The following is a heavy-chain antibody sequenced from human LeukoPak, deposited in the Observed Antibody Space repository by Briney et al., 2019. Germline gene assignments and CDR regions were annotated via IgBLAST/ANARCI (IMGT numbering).Heavy chain of an antibody. CDR3: ARGGSNSYFQH. J-gene: IGHJ1*01. D-gene: IGHD1-26*01. CDR2: IYYSGST. Sequence: TSETLSLTCTVSGDSISSGGYYWSWIRQHPGKGLEWIVYIYYSGSTYYNPSLKSRVFIAVDTFENQFSLKLRSVTAADTAVYYCARGGSNSYFQHWGQGTLDTVSS. V-gene: IGHV4-31*03. CDR1: GDSISSGGYY.